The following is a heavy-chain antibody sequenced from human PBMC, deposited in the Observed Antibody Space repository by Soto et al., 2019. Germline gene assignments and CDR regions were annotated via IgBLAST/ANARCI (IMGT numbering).Heavy chain of an antibody. CDR3: VRDSGAKLSSS. J-gene: IGHJ4*02. V-gene: IGHV1-69*01. Sequence: QVQLVQSGAEVKKPGSSVEVSCKASGGTFSSYRINWVRQAPGQGLGWVGGIVPIYRTADHAQKFQGRVTITADESARTSYMELRSLKSQDTAVYYCVRDSGAKLSSSWGQGTLVTVSS. CDR1: GGTFSSYR. D-gene: IGHD6-13*01. CDR2: IVPIYRTA.